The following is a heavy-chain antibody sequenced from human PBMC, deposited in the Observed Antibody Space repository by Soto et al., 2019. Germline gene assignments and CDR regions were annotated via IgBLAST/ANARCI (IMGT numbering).Heavy chain of an antibody. V-gene: IGHV4-30-2*06. CDR2: IFHSGST. D-gene: IGHD1-26*01. CDR1: GGPFTSSASS. CDR3: ARGVESVGCSGSSCLNWFDP. Sequence: KTSETLSLTCAVSGGPFTSSASSWSWIRQSPGKGLEWLGNIFHSGSTNYNPSLRGRVTMSMDKSKNHFSLKMTAVTAADTAVYYCARGVESVGCSGSSCLNWFDPWGQGFLVTVSS. J-gene: IGHJ5*02.